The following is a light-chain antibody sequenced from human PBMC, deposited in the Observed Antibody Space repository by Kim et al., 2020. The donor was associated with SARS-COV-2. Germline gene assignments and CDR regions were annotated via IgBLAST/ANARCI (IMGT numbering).Light chain of an antibody. V-gene: IGLV1-51*01. J-gene: IGLJ3*02. CDR1: SSNIGNNY. CDR3: GTWDSSLSDWV. CDR2: DNN. Sequence: GQKVNISCSGSSSNIGNNYVSWYQQLPGTAPKLLIYDNNKRPSGIPDRFSGSKSGTSATLGITGLQTGDEADYYCGTWDSSLSDWVFGGGTQLTVL.